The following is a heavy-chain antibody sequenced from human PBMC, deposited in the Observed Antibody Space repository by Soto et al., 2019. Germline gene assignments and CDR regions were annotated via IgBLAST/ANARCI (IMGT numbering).Heavy chain of an antibody. CDR1: GFTFSAYT. V-gene: IGHV3-30-3*01. D-gene: IGHD1-26*01. CDR3: ARDGYSGRSDGFDI. J-gene: IGHJ3*02. CDR2: ISYDENNE. Sequence: QVQLVESGGGVVQPGRSLRLSCAASGFTFSAYTMHWVRQPPGKGLEWVAVISYDENNERYTDPVKGRFTVSRDNSKSTLYLQMNSLKSEDTAVYYCARDGYSGRSDGFDIWGQGTMVTVSS.